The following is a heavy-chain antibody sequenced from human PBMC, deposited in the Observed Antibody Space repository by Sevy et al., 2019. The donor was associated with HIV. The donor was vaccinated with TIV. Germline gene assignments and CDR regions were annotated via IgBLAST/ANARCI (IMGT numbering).Heavy chain of an antibody. CDR3: ARDIRRVGCLDY. CDR2: IWYDGSNK. D-gene: IGHD6-19*01. CDR1: GFTFSSYG. Sequence: GGSLRLSCAASGFTFSSYGMHWVRQAPGKGLEWVAVIWYDGSNKYYADSVKGRFTISRDNSKNTQYLQMNSLRAEDTAVYYCARDIRRVGCLDYWGQGTLVTVSS. V-gene: IGHV3-33*01. J-gene: IGHJ4*02.